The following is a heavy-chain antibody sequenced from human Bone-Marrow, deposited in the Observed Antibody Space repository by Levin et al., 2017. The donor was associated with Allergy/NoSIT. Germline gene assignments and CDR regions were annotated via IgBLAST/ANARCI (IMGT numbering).Heavy chain of an antibody. Sequence: SCTVSGGSISSSLHYWGWIRQPPGRGLEWIGSIRYSGNSYYSPSLKSRVIISADTSKNQFSLKLSSVTAADTAVYYCASDLSGAGLTEFDYWGQGILVTVSS. CDR3: ASDLSGAGLTEFDY. D-gene: IGHD6-13*01. CDR2: IRYSGNS. CDR1: GGSISSSLHY. J-gene: IGHJ4*02. V-gene: IGHV4-39*01.